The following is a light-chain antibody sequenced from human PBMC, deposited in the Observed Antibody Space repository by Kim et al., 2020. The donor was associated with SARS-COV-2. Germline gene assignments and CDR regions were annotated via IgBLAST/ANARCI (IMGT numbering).Light chain of an antibody. Sequence: LSPGQRVPLSCRASQSVASSLAWYQQKPGQSPTLLIYDASNRATGIPARFSGSGSGTDFTLTISSLEPEDFAVYYCQQRHIWPPGSFGQGTKLEI. CDR2: DAS. CDR3: QQRHIWPPGS. CDR1: QSVASS. V-gene: IGKV3-11*01. J-gene: IGKJ2*04.